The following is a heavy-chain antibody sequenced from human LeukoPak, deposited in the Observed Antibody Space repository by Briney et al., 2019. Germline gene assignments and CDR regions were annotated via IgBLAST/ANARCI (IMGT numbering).Heavy chain of an antibody. V-gene: IGHV4-39*07. CDR2: INHSGST. CDR1: GGSIGSTNYY. CDR3: ARGRHSRQNVPGHYSSGWSRSSAFDI. D-gene: IGHD6-19*01. J-gene: IGHJ3*02. Sequence: SETLSLTCTVSGGSIGSTNYYWGWIRQPPGKGLEWIGEINHSGSTNYNPSLKSRVTISVDTSKNQFSLKLSSVTAADTAVYYCARGRHSRQNVPGHYSSGWSRSSAFDIWGQGTMVTVSS.